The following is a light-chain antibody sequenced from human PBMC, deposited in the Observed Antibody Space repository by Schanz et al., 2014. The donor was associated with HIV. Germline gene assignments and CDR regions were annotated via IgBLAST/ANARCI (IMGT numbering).Light chain of an antibody. Sequence: EIVLTQSPGTLSLSPGERATLSCRASQSVSSSYLAWYQQKPGQAPRLLMYGASSRATGIPERFSGSGSGTDFTLTISRLEPEDFAVYYCQHYGTSLRTFGQGTKVEIK. CDR1: QSVSSSY. CDR2: GAS. V-gene: IGKV3-20*01. CDR3: QHYGTSLRT. J-gene: IGKJ1*01.